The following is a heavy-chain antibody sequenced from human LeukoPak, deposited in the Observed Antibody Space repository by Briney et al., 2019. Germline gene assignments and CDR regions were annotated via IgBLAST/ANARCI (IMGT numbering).Heavy chain of an antibody. D-gene: IGHD2-2*01. J-gene: IGHJ3*02. V-gene: IGHV3-21*01. Sequence: GGALRLSCAACGCTFSTSSMNWVGQPAGKGLEWVSSISPSGRSIYYAGSVKGRLTISRDNHKNSLYLQMNSRRAEDTAVYYCARNLPAARSDAFDIWGQGTMVTDSS. CDR1: GCTFSTSS. CDR2: ISPSGRSI. CDR3: ARNLPAARSDAFDI.